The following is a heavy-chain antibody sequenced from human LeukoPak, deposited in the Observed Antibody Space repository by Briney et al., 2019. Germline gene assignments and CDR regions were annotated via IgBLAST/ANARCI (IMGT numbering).Heavy chain of an antibody. CDR1: GFTFSSYA. CDR2: IVSSDNST. J-gene: IGHJ4*02. CDR3: AKDPNDSSGYYIFDY. Sequence: GGSLRLSCAGSGFTFSSYALSWVRQAPGKGLEWVSAIVSSDNSTYYADSVKGRFTISRDNSKNTLYLQMNSLRVEDTAVYYCAKDPNDSSGYYIFDYWGQGTLVTVSS. D-gene: IGHD3-22*01. V-gene: IGHV3-23*01.